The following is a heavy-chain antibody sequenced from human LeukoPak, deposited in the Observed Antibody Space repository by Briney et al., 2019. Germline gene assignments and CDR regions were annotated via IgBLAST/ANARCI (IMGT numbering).Heavy chain of an antibody. V-gene: IGHV1-46*01. Sequence: GASVKVSCKASGYTFTSYYMHWVRQAPGQGLEWMGLINPSGDSTSYAHKFQGRVTMTRDTSTSTVYMEMSSLRSENTGVYYSARNNSYLYFDYWGQGTLVTVSS. J-gene: IGHJ4*02. D-gene: IGHD1-1*01. CDR1: GYTFTSYY. CDR2: INPSGDST. CDR3: ARNNSYLYFDY.